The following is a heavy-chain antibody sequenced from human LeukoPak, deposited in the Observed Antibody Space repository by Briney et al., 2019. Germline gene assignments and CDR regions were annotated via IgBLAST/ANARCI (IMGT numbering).Heavy chain of an antibody. V-gene: IGHV3-30*18. J-gene: IGHJ4*02. D-gene: IGHD6-19*01. Sequence: PGGSLRLSCAASGFTFSSYWMSWVRQAPGKGLEWVAVISYDGSNKYYADSVKGRFTISRDNSKNTLYLQMNSLRAEDTAVYYCAKDQWTLDYWGQGTLVTVSS. CDR3: AKDQWTLDY. CDR2: ISYDGSNK. CDR1: GFTFSSYW.